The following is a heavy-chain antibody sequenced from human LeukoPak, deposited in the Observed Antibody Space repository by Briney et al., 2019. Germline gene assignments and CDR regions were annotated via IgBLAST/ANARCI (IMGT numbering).Heavy chain of an antibody. CDR3: AKDRESSGWPFDY. J-gene: IGHJ4*02. CDR1: GFTFSSYG. CDR2: IRYDGSNK. D-gene: IGHD6-19*01. Sequence: GGSLRLSCAASGFTFSSYGMHWVRQAPGKGLEWVAFIRYDGSNKNYADYVKGRFTISRDNSKNTLYLQMNSLRTEDTAVYYCAKDRESSGWPFDYCGQGTLVTVSS. V-gene: IGHV3-30*02.